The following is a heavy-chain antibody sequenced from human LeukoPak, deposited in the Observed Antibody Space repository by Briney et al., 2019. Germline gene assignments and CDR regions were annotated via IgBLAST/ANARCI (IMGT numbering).Heavy chain of an antibody. D-gene: IGHD3-3*01. Sequence: GGSLRLSCAASGFTFSSYSMNWVRQAPGKGLEWVSSISSSSSYIYYADSVKGRFTISRDNAKNLLYLQMNSLRAEDTAVYYCARDRYYDFWSGYYYYYYYCGMDVWGQGTTVTVSS. V-gene: IGHV3-21*01. CDR2: ISSSSSYI. CDR1: GFTFSSYS. CDR3: ARDRYYDFWSGYYYYYYYCGMDV. J-gene: IGHJ6*02.